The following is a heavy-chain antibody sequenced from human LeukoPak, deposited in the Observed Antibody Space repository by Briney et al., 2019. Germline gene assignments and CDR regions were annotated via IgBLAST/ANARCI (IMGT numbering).Heavy chain of an antibody. Sequence: SQTLSLTYTVSGGSISSGGYYWSWIRQHPGKGLEWIGYIYDSGSTYYKPSLRSRVTISGDTSKNQFSLKLSSVSDADTAVYYCASYGSGWYFDLWGRGTLVTVSS. CDR3: ASYGSGWYFDL. CDR2: IYDSGST. CDR1: GGSISSGGYY. D-gene: IGHD3-10*01. V-gene: IGHV4-31*03. J-gene: IGHJ2*01.